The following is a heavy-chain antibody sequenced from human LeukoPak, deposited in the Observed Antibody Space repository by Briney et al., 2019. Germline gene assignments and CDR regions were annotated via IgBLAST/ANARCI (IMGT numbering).Heavy chain of an antibody. CDR2: ISYDGSEQ. D-gene: IGHD3/OR15-3a*01. Sequence: GESLKISCAASGFTFSHYAMYWVRQAPGKGLEWVALISYDGSEQHYADSVKGRFTISRDSPKNTLYLQMNTLRPEDTAVYYCARERTGFYAEYWGQGTLVTVSS. CDR1: GFTFSHYA. V-gene: IGHV3-30*04. CDR3: ARERTGFYAEY. J-gene: IGHJ4*02.